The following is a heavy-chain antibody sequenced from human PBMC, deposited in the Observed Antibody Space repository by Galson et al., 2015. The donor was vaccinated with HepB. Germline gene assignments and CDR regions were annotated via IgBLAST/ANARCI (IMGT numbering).Heavy chain of an antibody. CDR3: ARGYTVTIPPTSVR. CDR2: ISYDGSNK. J-gene: IGHJ4*02. D-gene: IGHD4-17*01. CDR1: GFTFSSYA. V-gene: IGHV3-30*04. Sequence: SLRLSCAASGFTFSSYAMHWVRQTPGKGLEWVAVISYDGSNKYYADSVKGRFTISRDNSKNTLYLQMNSLRAEDTAVYYCARGYTVTIPPTSVRWGQGTLVTVSS.